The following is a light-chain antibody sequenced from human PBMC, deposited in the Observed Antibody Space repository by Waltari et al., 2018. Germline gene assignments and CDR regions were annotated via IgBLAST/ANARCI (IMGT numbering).Light chain of an antibody. J-gene: IGKJ1*01. CDR1: QSISSW. Sequence: DIQLTQSPFTLSASVGDRVTITCRASQSISSWMAGYQQNPGKAPNLLIYKASSLESGVPSRFSGSGSETEFTLTISSLQPDDFATYYCQQYSSYWTFGQGTKVESK. CDR2: KAS. CDR3: QQYSSYWT. V-gene: IGKV1-5*03.